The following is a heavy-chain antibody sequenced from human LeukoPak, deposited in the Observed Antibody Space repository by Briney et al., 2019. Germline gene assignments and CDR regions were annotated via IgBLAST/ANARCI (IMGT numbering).Heavy chain of an antibody. J-gene: IGHJ5*02. CDR3: ARRKVYSSSRNWFDP. CDR2: IYYSGST. Sequence: SETLSLTCTVSGGSISSSSYYWGWIRQPPGKGLEWIGSIYYSGSTYYNPSLKSRVTISVDTSKNQFSLKLSSVTAADTAVYYCARRKVYSSSRNWFDPWGQGTLVTVSS. V-gene: IGHV4-39*01. CDR1: GGSISSSSYY. D-gene: IGHD6-13*01.